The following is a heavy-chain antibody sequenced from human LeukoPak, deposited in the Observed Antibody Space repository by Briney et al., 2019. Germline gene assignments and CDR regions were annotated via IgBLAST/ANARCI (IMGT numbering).Heavy chain of an antibody. CDR2: IISIFGTA. J-gene: IGHJ6*03. CDR1: GGTFSSYA. V-gene: IGHV1-69*05. D-gene: IGHD3-3*01. Sequence: SVKVSCKASGGTFSSYAISWVRQAPGQGLEWMGGIISIFGTANYAQKFQGRVTITTDESTSTAYMELSSLRSEDTAVYYCARMGGIWSGYFPYYYYYMDVWGKGTTVTVSS. CDR3: ARMGGIWSGYFPYYYYYMDV.